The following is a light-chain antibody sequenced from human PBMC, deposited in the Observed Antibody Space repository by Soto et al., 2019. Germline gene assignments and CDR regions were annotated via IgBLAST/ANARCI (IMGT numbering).Light chain of an antibody. J-gene: IGLJ2*01. CDR2: DDN. Sequence: SYELTQPPSVAVFPGPTASITCSGDELGDKHTCWFQQKPGQSPVLVIDDDNNRPSGIHERFSGSNSGITATLTISGPQNMDEADYYCQAWYSTTAGFGGGTKLPVL. CDR3: QAWYSTTAG. CDR1: ELGDKH. V-gene: IGLV3-1*01.